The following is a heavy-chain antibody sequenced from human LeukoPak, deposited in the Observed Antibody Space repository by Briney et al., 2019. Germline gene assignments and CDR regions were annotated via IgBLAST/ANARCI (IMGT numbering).Heavy chain of an antibody. V-gene: IGHV3-74*01. J-gene: IGHJ4*02. CDR2: INTDGSSN. D-gene: IGHD3-16*02. CDR1: GFTFSNYY. Sequence: GGSLRLSCAASGFTFSNYYMHWVRQAPGAGLVWISGINTDGSSNYYGDSVKGRFTISRDNARKTLYLLMSSLRAEDSAIYYCVRYRPAPAWGQGTLVTVAS. CDR3: VRYRPAPA.